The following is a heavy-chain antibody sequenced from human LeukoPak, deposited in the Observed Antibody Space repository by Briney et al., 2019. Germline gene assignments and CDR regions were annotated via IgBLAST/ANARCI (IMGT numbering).Heavy chain of an antibody. Sequence: ASVKVSCKVSEYTLTELPMHWVRQAPGKGLEWVGGFDPEHGKTIYAQKFQGRVTMTEDTSTDTAYMELSSLRSEDTAVYYCARVGDGYNSYWGQGTLVTVSS. CDR3: ARVGDGYNSY. CDR2: FDPEHGKT. V-gene: IGHV1-24*01. D-gene: IGHD5-24*01. CDR1: EYTLTELP. J-gene: IGHJ4*02.